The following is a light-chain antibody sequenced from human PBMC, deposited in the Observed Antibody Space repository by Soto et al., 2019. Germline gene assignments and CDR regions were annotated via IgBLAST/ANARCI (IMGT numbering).Light chain of an antibody. Sequence: QAVLTQPASVSGSPGQSITISCTGTSSDVGGYNYVSWYQQHPGKAPKLMIYEVSNRPSGVSNRFSGSKSGNTASLTISGLQAEDEADYYCSSYTPGGAFVVFGGGTKVTVL. J-gene: IGLJ2*01. CDR2: EVS. CDR1: SSDVGGYNY. V-gene: IGLV2-14*01. CDR3: SSYTPGGAFVV.